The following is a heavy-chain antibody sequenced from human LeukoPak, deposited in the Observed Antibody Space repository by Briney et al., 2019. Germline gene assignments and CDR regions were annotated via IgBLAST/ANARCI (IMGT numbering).Heavy chain of an antibody. CDR3: ARRFSSSSYGY. CDR1: GGSFSGYY. J-gene: IGHJ4*02. Sequence: PSETLSLTCAVYGGSFSGYYWSWIRQPPGKGLEWIGEINHSGSTNYNPSLKSRVTISADTSKNQFSLKLSSVTAADTAVYYCARRFSSSSYGYWGQGTLVTVSS. CDR2: INHSGST. D-gene: IGHD6-6*01. V-gene: IGHV4-34*01.